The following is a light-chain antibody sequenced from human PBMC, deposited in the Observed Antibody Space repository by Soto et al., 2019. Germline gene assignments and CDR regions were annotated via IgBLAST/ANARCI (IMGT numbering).Light chain of an antibody. V-gene: IGKV3-11*01. CDR3: LQRSKWPIT. J-gene: IGKJ5*01. CDR2: DAS. CDR1: QSVSSN. Sequence: EIFMTQSPSTLSLPPVGIATLSCKASQSVSSNLAWYQQKPGQAPRLLIYDASSRATGIPARFSGSGSGTDFTLTISSLEPEDFAVYYCLQRSKWPITFGQGTRLEIK.